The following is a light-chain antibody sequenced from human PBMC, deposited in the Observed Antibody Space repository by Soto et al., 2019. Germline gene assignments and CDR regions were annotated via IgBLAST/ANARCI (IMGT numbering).Light chain of an antibody. J-gene: IGLJ1*01. CDR2: DVS. Sequence: QSALTQPASVSGSPGQSITISCTGTSSDVGGYNYVSWYQQHPGKAPKLMIYDVSNRPSGVSNRFSGSKSGNTASLTISGLQAEDEADYYCSSYTSSSPPVFGTGTQLTVL. CDR3: SSYTSSSPPV. CDR1: SSDVGGYNY. V-gene: IGLV2-14*01.